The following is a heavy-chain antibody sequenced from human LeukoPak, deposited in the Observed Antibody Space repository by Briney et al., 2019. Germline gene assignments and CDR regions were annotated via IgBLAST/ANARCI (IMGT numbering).Heavy chain of an antibody. CDR3: ARSSRQWLVGGDFDY. D-gene: IGHD6-19*01. J-gene: IGHJ4*02. Sequence: ASVKVSCKASGYTFTSYYMHWVRQAPGQGLEWMGWINPNSGGTNYAQKFQGRVTMTRDTSISTAYMELSRLRSDDTAVYYCARSSRQWLVGGDFDYWGQGTLVTVSS. CDR2: INPNSGGT. CDR1: GYTFTSYY. V-gene: IGHV1-2*02.